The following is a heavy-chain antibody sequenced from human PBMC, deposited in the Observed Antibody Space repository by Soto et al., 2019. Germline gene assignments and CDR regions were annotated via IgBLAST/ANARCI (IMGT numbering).Heavy chain of an antibody. CDR2: SYWDDDK. D-gene: IGHD3-3*01. CDR3: AHRVLRTVFGLVTTTAIYFDF. J-gene: IGHJ4*02. Sequence: QITLNESGPTVVRPTETLTLTCSFSGFSLTTSGVGVGWIRQSPGKAPEWLALSYWDDDKRYSASLKSRLTITKDTSKNQVVLTVSDLDPTDTATYYCAHRVLRTVFGLVTTTAIYFDFWGQGTPVAVSS. V-gene: IGHV2-5*02. CDR1: GFSLTTSGVG.